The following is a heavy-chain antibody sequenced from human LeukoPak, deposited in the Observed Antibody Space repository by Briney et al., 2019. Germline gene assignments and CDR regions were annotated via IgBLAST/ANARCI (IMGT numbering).Heavy chain of an antibody. V-gene: IGHV1-24*01. CDR3: ATDRGIGFDY. J-gene: IGHJ4*02. CDR1: EYSLTELS. CDR2: FDPEDGET. Sequence: ASVKVSCKVSEYSLTELSIHWVRQAPGKGLEWMGGFDPEDGETIYAQKFQGRVTMTEDTSTDTAYMELSSLRSEDTAVYYCATDRGIGFDYWGQGTLVTVSS. D-gene: IGHD1-26*01.